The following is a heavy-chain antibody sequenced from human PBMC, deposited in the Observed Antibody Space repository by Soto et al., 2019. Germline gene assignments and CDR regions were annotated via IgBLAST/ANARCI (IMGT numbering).Heavy chain of an antibody. J-gene: IGHJ6*02. CDR3: ARDHGSNYYCYGMDV. D-gene: IGHD3-10*01. CDR2: INPNRGGT. CDR1: GYTFTGYY. Sequence: QVQLVQSGAEVKKPGASVKVSCKASGYTFTGYYMHWVRQAPGQGLEWMGWINPNRGGTNYAQKFQGWVTMTRDTSISTAYMELSRLRSDDTAVYYCARDHGSNYYCYGMDVWGQGTTVTVSS. V-gene: IGHV1-2*04.